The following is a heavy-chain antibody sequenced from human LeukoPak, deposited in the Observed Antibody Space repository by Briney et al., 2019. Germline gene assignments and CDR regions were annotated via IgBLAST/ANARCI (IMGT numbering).Heavy chain of an antibody. D-gene: IGHD3-10*01. CDR3: AREGYYYGSGSYPYGY. CDR2: MNPDSGNT. J-gene: IGHJ4*02. CDR1: GGSFSNFA. Sequence: ASVKVSCKASGGSFSNFAINWVRQATGQGLEWMGWMNPDSGNTGYAQKFQGRVTMTRNTSISTAYMELSSLRSEDTAVYYCAREGYYYGSGSYPYGYWGQGTLVTVSS. V-gene: IGHV1-8*01.